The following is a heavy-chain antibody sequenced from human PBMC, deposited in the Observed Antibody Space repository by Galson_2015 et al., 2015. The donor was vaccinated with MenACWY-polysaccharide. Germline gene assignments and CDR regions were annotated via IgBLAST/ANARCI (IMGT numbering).Heavy chain of an antibody. CDR1: GDSVSSHSGS. D-gene: IGHD6-6*01. CDR2: TYYRSKWYS. CDR3: ARIHSGSSSDFDY. J-gene: IGHJ4*02. V-gene: IGHV6-1*01. Sequence: CAISGDSVSSHSGSWHWVRQSPSRGLEGLGRTYYRSKWYSYYGASVKVRITINPDTSKNQFSLQLNSVTPEDTAVYYCARIHSGSSSDFDYWGQGTLLTVSS.